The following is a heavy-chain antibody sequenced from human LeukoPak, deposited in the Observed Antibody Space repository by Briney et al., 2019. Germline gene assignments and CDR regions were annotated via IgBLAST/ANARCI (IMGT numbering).Heavy chain of an antibody. CDR2: MNPNSGGT. Sequence: GASVKVSCKASGYTFTSYDINWVRQATGQGLEWMGWMNPNSGGTNYAQKFQGRVTMTRDTSISTAYMELSRLRSDDTAVYYCARGGWELLYVDYWGQGTLVTVSS. CDR3: ARGGWELLYVDY. J-gene: IGHJ4*02. D-gene: IGHD1-26*01. CDR1: GYTFTSYD. V-gene: IGHV1-2*02.